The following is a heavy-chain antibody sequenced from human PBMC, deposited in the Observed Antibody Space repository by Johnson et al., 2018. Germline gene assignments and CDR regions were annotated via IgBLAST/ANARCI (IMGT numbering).Heavy chain of an antibody. J-gene: IGHJ3*01. CDR2: ISYDGSNT. CDR3: ASDRIPDYGDYRDAFDV. D-gene: IGHD4-17*01. Sequence: QVQLVQSGGGLLQXGRSLRLXCAASGFTFSTYAMHWVRQAPGKGLEWVAIISYDGSNTNYADSVKGRFTIPRDNAKNTLFLQMNSPRAEDTAVYYGASDRIPDYGDYRDAFDVWGQGTMVTVSS. CDR1: GFTFSTYA. V-gene: IGHV3-30*04.